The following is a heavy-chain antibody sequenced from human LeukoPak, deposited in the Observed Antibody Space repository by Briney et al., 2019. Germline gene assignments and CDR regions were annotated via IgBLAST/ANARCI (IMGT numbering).Heavy chain of an antibody. Sequence: GGSLRLSCAASGFTFSSYGMSWVRQPPGKGLEWVSAISGSGDDTYYADSVKGLFTISRDNSKNSLYLQMNSLRAEDTAVYYCARDAYCSSTSCKEYFDLWGRGTLVTVSS. J-gene: IGHJ2*01. D-gene: IGHD2-2*01. CDR1: GFTFSSYG. CDR3: ARDAYCSSTSCKEYFDL. CDR2: ISGSGDDT. V-gene: IGHV3-23*01.